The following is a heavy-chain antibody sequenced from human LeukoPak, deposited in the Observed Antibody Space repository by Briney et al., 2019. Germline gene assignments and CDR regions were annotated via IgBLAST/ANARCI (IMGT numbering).Heavy chain of an antibody. Sequence: SVKVSCKASGGTFSSYAISWVRQAPGQGLEWMGGIIPIFGTANYAQKFQGRVTITADESPSTAYMELSSLRSEDTAVYYCARGAPLKRIIMVRGDANVFDIWGQGTMVTVSS. CDR3: ARGAPLKRIIMVRGDANVFDI. V-gene: IGHV1-69*13. D-gene: IGHD3-10*01. CDR1: GGTFSSYA. J-gene: IGHJ3*02. CDR2: IIPIFGTA.